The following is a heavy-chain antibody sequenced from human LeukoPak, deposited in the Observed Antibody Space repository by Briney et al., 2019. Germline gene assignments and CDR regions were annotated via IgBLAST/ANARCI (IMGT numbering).Heavy chain of an antibody. Sequence: GGSLRLSCAASAFTFSSYAMSWVRQAPGKGLEWVSGVSGSGGSTYYADSVKGRFTISRDNSKNTLYLQMNSLRVEDTAEYYCAKTLRESSGREYFDLWGRGTLVTVSS. D-gene: IGHD6-19*01. V-gene: IGHV3-23*01. CDR3: AKTLRESSGREYFDL. CDR2: VSGSGGST. CDR1: AFTFSSYA. J-gene: IGHJ2*01.